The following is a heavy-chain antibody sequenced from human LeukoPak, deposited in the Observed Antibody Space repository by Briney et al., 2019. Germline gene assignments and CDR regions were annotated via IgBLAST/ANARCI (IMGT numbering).Heavy chain of an antibody. Sequence: ASVKVSCKASGYTFTSYAMNWVRQAPGQGLEWMGWINTNTGNPTYAQGFTGRFVFSLDTSVSTAYLQINTLKAEDTAVYYCARPELRWSAYYYMDVWGKGTTVTVS. CDR3: ARPELRWSAYYYMDV. V-gene: IGHV7-4-1*02. D-gene: IGHD4-23*01. CDR2: INTNTGNP. CDR1: GYTFTSYA. J-gene: IGHJ6*03.